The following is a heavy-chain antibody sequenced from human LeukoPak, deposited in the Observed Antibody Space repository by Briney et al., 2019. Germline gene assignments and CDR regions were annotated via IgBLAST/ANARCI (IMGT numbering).Heavy chain of an antibody. CDR2: INHSGST. V-gene: IGHV4-34*01. J-gene: IGHJ4*02. CDR1: GGSFSGYY. CDR3: AREGGSSSSLDS. Sequence: ASETLSLTCAVYGGSFSGYYWTWIRQPPGKGLEWIGEINHSGSTNYNPSLKSRVTISVDTSKNQFSLEVSSVTAADTALYYCAREGGSSSSLDSWGQGTLVTVSS. D-gene: IGHD6-13*01.